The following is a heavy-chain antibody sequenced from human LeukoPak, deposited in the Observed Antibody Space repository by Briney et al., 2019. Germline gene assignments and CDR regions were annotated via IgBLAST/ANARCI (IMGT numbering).Heavy chain of an antibody. CDR1: VYTFTSYY. Sequence: ASVKVSCKASVYTFTSYYMHCVRQAPGQGLEWMGIIKPSGVSTTYAQKFQGRVTMTRDTSTSTVYMELSSLRSEDTAVYYCTRGVYSSWSVNWFDPWGQGTLVTVSS. V-gene: IGHV1-46*01. CDR2: IKPSGVST. CDR3: TRGVYSSWSVNWFDP. J-gene: IGHJ5*02. D-gene: IGHD6-6*01.